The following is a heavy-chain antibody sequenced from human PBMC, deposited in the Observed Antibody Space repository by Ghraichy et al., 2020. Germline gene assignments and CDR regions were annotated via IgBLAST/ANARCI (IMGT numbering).Heavy chain of an antibody. V-gene: IGHV4-39*01. CDR1: GCSISDSYSFWGSITNSNSF. Sequence: SETLSLTCIVSGCSISDSYSFWGSITNSNSFWGWIRQPPRKGLEWIGSIKSSGGTYYNPSLKSRVYISVDTSKNQFSLNLSSVTAADTAVYYCARLRREGYNMGFDYWGQGILVTVSS. J-gene: IGHJ4*02. CDR3: ARLRREGYNMGFDY. CDR2: IKSSGGT. D-gene: IGHD5-24*01.